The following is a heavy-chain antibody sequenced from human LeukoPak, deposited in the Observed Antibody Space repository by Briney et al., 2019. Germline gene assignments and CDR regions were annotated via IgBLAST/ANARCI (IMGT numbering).Heavy chain of an antibody. J-gene: IGHJ4*02. D-gene: IGHD2-15*01. CDR3: ARVKESGYCSGGSCYGRRVSFDY. CDR2: IIPIFGTA. Sequence: SVKVSCKASGGTFSSCAISWVRQAPGQGLEWMGGIIPIFGTANYAQKFQGRVTITADESTSTAYMELSSLRSEDTAVYYCARVKESGYCSGGSCYGRRVSFDYWGQGTLVTVSS. CDR1: GGTFSSCA. V-gene: IGHV1-69*13.